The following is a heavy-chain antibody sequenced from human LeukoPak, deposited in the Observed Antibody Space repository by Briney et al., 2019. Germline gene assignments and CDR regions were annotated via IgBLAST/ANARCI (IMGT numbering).Heavy chain of an antibody. Sequence: PGGSLRLSCAASGFTFSSYWMSWVRQAPGKGLEWVANIKQDGSEKYYVDSVKGRFTISRDNAKNSLYLQMNSLRAEDTAVCYCARVSLSSGWYPDYWGQGTLVTVSS. CDR1: GFTFSSYW. CDR3: ARVSLSSGWYPDY. J-gene: IGHJ4*02. D-gene: IGHD6-19*01. V-gene: IGHV3-7*01. CDR2: IKQDGSEK.